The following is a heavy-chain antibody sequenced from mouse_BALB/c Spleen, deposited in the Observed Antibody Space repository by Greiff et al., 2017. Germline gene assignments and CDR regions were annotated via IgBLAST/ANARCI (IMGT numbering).Heavy chain of an antibody. CDR3: ARPDSSGRSMDY. CDR1: GFTFSSYG. V-gene: IGHV5-6*01. J-gene: IGHJ4*01. Sequence: EVKLVESGGDLVKPGGSLKLSCAASGFTFSSYGMSWVRQTPDKRLEWVATISSGGSYTYYPDSVKGRFTISRDNAKNTLYLQMSSLKSEDTAMYYCARPDSSGRSMDYWGQGTSVTVSS. CDR2: ISSGGSYT. D-gene: IGHD3-2*01.